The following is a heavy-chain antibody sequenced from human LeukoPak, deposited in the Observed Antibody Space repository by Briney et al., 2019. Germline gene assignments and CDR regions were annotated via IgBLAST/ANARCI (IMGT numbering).Heavy chain of an antibody. CDR2: IIPIFGTA. D-gene: IGHD2-2*01. Sequence: SVKVSCKASGGTFSSYAISWVRQAPGQGLEWMGGIIPIFGTANYAQKFQGRVTITADESTSAAYMELSSLRSEDTAVYYCARSGVVVVPAALWDFDYWGQGTLVTVSS. CDR1: GGTFSSYA. V-gene: IGHV1-69*13. CDR3: ARSGVVVVPAALWDFDY. J-gene: IGHJ4*02.